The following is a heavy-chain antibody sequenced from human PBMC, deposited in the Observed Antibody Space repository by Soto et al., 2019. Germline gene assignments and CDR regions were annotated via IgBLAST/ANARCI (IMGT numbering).Heavy chain of an antibody. CDR3: VRHQGDLAAAGIDY. CDR2: IWYDGSNK. Sequence: QVQLVESGGGVVQPGRSLRLSCAASGFTFSSYGMHWVRQAPGKGLEWVAVIWYDGSNKYYADSVKGRFTISRDNSKNTLYLQMKSLRAEDTAVYYCVRHQGDLAAAGIDYWGQGTLITVSS. J-gene: IGHJ4*02. CDR1: GFTFSSYG. V-gene: IGHV3-33*01. D-gene: IGHD6-13*01.